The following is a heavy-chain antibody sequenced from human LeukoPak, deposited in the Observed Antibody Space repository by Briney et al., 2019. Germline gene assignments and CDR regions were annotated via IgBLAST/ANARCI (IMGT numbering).Heavy chain of an antibody. CDR2: FYTSGST. J-gene: IGHJ4*02. Sequence: SDTLSLLCTVSGGPMSSYYWLWLRQPAGKGVEWIGRFYTSGSTNDRPSLKSRVTISVHTSKNQFSLKLSSVTAADTAVYYCARGDTYYDFWSGYTELDYWGQGTLVTVSS. CDR3: ARGDTYYDFWSGYTELDY. D-gene: IGHD3-3*01. V-gene: IGHV4-4*07. CDR1: GGPMSSYY.